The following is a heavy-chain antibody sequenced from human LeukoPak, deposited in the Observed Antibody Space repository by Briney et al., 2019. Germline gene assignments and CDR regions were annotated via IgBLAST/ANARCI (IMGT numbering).Heavy chain of an antibody. D-gene: IGHD3-3*01. Sequence: PGGSLRLSCAASGFTFSSYAMSWVRQAPGKGLEWVSAISGSGGSTYYADSVKGRFTISRDNSKNTLYLQMNSLKTEDTAVYYCTTAPPGYDFWSGYKDYYYYYYMDAWGKGTTVTVS. CDR1: GFTFSSYA. J-gene: IGHJ6*03. CDR3: TTAPPGYDFWSGYKDYYYYYYMDA. V-gene: IGHV3-23*01. CDR2: ISGSGGST.